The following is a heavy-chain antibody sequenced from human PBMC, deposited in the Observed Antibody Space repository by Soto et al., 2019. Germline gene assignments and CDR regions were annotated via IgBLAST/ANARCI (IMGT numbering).Heavy chain of an antibody. Sequence: PGGSLRVSCAASGFRVSSYAMSWVRQAPGKGLEWVSAISGSGGSTYYADSVKGRFTISRDNSKNTLYLQMNSLRAEDTAVYYCARDRPRGYYGSGSYPGDDPWGQGTLVTVSS. D-gene: IGHD3-10*01. CDR3: ARDRPRGYYGSGSYPGDDP. V-gene: IGHV3-23*01. CDR1: GFRVSSYA. J-gene: IGHJ5*02. CDR2: ISGSGGST.